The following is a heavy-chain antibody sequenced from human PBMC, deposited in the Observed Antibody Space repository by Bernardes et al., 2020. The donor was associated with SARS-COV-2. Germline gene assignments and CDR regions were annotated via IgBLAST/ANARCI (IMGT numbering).Heavy chain of an antibody. CDR3: AKRGDATPYYFDY. D-gene: IGHD3-16*01. CDR2: IWYDGSNK. Sequence: SLRLSCAASGFTFSSYGMHWVRQAPGKGLEWVAAIWYDGSNKYYADSVKGRFTISRDNSKNTLYLQMNSLRAEDTAVYYCAKRGDATPYYFDYWGQGTLVTVSS. V-gene: IGHV3-33*03. J-gene: IGHJ4*02. CDR1: GFTFSSYG.